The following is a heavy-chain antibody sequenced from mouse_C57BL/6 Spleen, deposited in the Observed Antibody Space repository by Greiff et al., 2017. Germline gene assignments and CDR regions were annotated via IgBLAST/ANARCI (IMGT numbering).Heavy chain of an antibody. J-gene: IGHJ2*01. CDR2: ISSGGSYT. D-gene: IGHD2-1*01. CDR1: GFTFSSYG. V-gene: IGHV5-6*01. CDR3: ARHGGNFFGY. Sequence: EVKLVESGGDLVKPGGSLKLSCAASGFTFSSYGMSWVRQTPDKRLEWVATISSGGSYTYYPDSVKGRFTISRDNAKNTLYLQMSSLKSEDTAMYYCARHGGNFFGYWGQGTTLTVSS.